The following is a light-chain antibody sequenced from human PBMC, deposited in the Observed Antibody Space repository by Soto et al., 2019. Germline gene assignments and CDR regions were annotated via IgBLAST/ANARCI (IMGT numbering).Light chain of an antibody. V-gene: IGKV1-5*03. Sequence: DIQMTQSPSTLSASVGDRVTITCRASQSISSWLAWYQQKPGKAPKLLIYKASSLESGVPSRFSGSGSGTEFTLTISSMQADDFATYYCQQYNSYSYVTFGQGTKLEIK. CDR3: QQYNSYSYVT. J-gene: IGKJ2*01. CDR2: KAS. CDR1: QSISSW.